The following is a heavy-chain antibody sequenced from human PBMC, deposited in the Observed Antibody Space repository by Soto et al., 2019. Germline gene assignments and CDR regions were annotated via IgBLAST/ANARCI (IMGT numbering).Heavy chain of an antibody. D-gene: IGHD2-2*01. V-gene: IGHV1-2*04. J-gene: IGHJ6*02. CDR3: ARGTSTTCYNCYYYGMDI. CDR1: GHIFTGYY. Sequence: ASVKVSCKASGHIFTGYYMHWVRQAPGQGLEWMGWINPNSGGTNYAQKFQGWVTMTRDTSTSTVYMELSRLKTDDTAVYYCARGTSTTCYNCYYYGMDIWGQGTTVTVSS. CDR2: INPNSGGT.